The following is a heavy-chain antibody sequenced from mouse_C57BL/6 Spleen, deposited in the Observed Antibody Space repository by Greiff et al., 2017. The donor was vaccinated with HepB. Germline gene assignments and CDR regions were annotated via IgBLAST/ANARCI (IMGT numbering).Heavy chain of an antibody. V-gene: IGHV1-82*01. Sequence: QVQLQQSGPELVKPGASVKISCKASRYAFSSSWMNWVKQRPGKGLEWIGRIYPGDGDTNYNGKFKGKATLTADKSSSTAYMQLSSLTSEDSAVYFCARGLPYAMDYWGQGTSVTVSS. J-gene: IGHJ4*01. CDR1: RYAFSSSW. CDR3: ARGLPYAMDY. CDR2: IYPGDGDT. D-gene: IGHD2-2*01.